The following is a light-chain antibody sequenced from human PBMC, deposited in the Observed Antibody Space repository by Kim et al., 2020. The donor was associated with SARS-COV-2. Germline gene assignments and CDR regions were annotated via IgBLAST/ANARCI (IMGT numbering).Light chain of an antibody. CDR3: QAWDSSVV. Sequence: SVSPGQTASITCSGEKLGDKYACWYQQKPGQSPVLVIYQDSKRPSGIPERFSGSNSGNTATLTISGTQAMDEADYYCQAWDSSVVFGGGTKLTVL. CDR1: KLGDKY. J-gene: IGLJ2*01. CDR2: QDS. V-gene: IGLV3-1*01.